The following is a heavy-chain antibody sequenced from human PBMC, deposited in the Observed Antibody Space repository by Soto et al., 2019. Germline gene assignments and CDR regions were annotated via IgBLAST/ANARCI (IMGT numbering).Heavy chain of an antibody. V-gene: IGHV1-69*08. Sequence: QVQLVQSGAEVKKPGSSVKVSCKASGGTFSSYTISWVRQAPGQGLEWMGRIIPILGIANYAQKFQGRVTITADKSTRLAYMELSSLRSEDTAVYYCARDHKGGYSYGPPIYWGQGTLVTVSS. J-gene: IGHJ4*02. CDR2: IIPILGIA. CDR1: GGTFSSYT. CDR3: ARDHKGGYSYGPPIY. D-gene: IGHD5-18*01.